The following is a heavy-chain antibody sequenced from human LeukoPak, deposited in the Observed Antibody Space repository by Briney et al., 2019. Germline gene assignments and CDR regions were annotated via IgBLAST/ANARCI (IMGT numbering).Heavy chain of an antibody. Sequence: SETLSLTCTVSGGSISSYYWSWIRQPPGKGLEWIGYIYYSGSTTYNPSLKSRVTISVDTSKNQFSLKLSSVTAADTAVYYCARGYSSSYYYFDYWGQGTLVTVSS. V-gene: IGHV4-59*01. D-gene: IGHD6-13*01. CDR3: ARGYSSSYYYFDY. CDR1: GGSISSYY. CDR2: IYYSGST. J-gene: IGHJ4*02.